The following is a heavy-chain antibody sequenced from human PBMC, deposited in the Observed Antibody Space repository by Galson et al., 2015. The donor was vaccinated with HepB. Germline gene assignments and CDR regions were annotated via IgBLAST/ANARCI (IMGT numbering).Heavy chain of an antibody. J-gene: IGHJ3*02. CDR3: ARDPTLTTYSSSCMCAFDI. Sequence: SLRLSCAASGLTFSSYAMHWVRQAPGKGLEWVAVISYDGSNKYYADSVKGRFTISRDNSKNTLYLQMNSLSAEYTAVYYCARDPTLTTYSSSCMCAFDIWGQGTMVTVSS. V-gene: IGHV3-30-3*01. CDR2: ISYDGSNK. D-gene: IGHD6-13*01. CDR1: GLTFSSYA.